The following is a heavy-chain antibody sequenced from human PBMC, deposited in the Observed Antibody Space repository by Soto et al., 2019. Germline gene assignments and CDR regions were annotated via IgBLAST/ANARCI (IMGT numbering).Heavy chain of an antibody. D-gene: IGHD6-13*01. CDR2: ISSSSSTI. J-gene: IGHJ3*02. Sequence: LSLTCAASGFTFSSYSMNWVRQAPGKGLEWVSYISSSSSTIYYADSVKGRFTISRDNAKNSLYLQMNSLRAEDTAVYYCARDESYSSSWYRGGDAFDIWGQGTMVTVSS. V-gene: IGHV3-48*01. CDR3: ARDESYSSSWYRGGDAFDI. CDR1: GFTFSSYS.